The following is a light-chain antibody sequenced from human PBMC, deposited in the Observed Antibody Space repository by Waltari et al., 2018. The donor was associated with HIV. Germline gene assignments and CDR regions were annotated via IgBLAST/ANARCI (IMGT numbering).Light chain of an antibody. CDR2: WAS. V-gene: IGKV4-1*01. CDR3: QQTYTIPPT. CDR1: QTVFYSSNNKNY. Sequence: DIVMTQSPDSLAVSLGERATIKCKSSQTVFYSSNNKNYLSLYQQKAGQPKLIIYWASSRQSGVPDRFSGSGSGTDFTLTISSLQAEDVAVYFCQQTYTIPPTFGGGTKVEIK. J-gene: IGKJ4*01.